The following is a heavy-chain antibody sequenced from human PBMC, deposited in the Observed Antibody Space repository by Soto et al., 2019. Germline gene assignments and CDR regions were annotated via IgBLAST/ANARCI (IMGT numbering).Heavy chain of an antibody. CDR3: ARENTAMVISYYGMDV. CDR1: GGSVSSGSYY. CDR2: IYYSGST. Sequence: QVQLQESGPGLVKPSETLSLTCTVSGGSVSSGSYYWSWIRQPPGKGLEWIGYIYYSGSTNYNPALKSRVTISVDTSKNQFSLKLSSVTAADTAVYYCARENTAMVISYYGMDVWGQGTTVTVSS. J-gene: IGHJ6*02. V-gene: IGHV4-61*01. D-gene: IGHD5-18*01.